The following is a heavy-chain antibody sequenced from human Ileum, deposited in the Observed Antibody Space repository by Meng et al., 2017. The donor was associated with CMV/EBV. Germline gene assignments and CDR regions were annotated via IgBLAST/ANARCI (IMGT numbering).Heavy chain of an antibody. CDR2: IYSDGST. Sequence: GGSLRLSCVASGFTSHDRAMHWVRQAPGKGLEWVSVIYSDGSTYYADSVKGRFTISRDNPKNTVYLQMNSLRAEDTAVYYCARDNYGWGQGTLVTVSS. V-gene: IGHV3-66*02. CDR1: GFTSHDRA. CDR3: ARDNYG. D-gene: IGHD4-11*01. J-gene: IGHJ4*02.